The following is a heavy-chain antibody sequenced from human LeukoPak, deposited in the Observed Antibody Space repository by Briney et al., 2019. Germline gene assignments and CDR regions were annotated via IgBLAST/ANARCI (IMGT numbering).Heavy chain of an antibody. Sequence: SGGSLRLSCAASGFTFSDYYMSWIRQAPGKGLEWVSYISSSGSTIYYADSVKGRFTISSDSAKNSLYLQMNSLRAEDTAVYYCARVRMDYGSGSPADYWGQGTLVTVSS. CDR3: ARVRMDYGSGSPADY. V-gene: IGHV3-11*01. J-gene: IGHJ4*02. CDR1: GFTFSDYY. CDR2: ISSSGSTI. D-gene: IGHD3-10*01.